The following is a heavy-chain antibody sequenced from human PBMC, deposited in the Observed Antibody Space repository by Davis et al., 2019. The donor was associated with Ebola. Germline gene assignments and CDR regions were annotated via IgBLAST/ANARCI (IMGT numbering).Heavy chain of an antibody. CDR2: IYHSGST. D-gene: IGHD4-17*01. V-gene: IGHV4-38-2*01. Sequence: PSETLSLTSSVSGLSISRGYYWAWMRQSPGRGLEWIGTIYHSGSTYFNPSFNSRVSISGDTSTNQFSLRLTSLTAADPAVYYCATSRPPYGDYPLDYWGQGILVTVSS. CDR1: GLSISRGYY. CDR3: ATSRPPYGDYPLDY. J-gene: IGHJ4*02.